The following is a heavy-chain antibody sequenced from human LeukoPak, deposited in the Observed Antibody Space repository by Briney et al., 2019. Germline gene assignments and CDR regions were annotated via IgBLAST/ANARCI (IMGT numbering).Heavy chain of an antibody. CDR2: ISSDGGST. Sequence: GGSLRLSCSASGFTFSSYVMHWVRQAPGKGLEYVSAISSDGGSTYYADSVKGRFTISRDNSKNTLYLQVRSLRAEDTAVYYCVPLYHGGVAYWGQGTLVTVSS. D-gene: IGHD3-16*02. CDR3: VPLYHGGVAY. CDR1: GFTFSSYV. J-gene: IGHJ4*02. V-gene: IGHV3-64D*06.